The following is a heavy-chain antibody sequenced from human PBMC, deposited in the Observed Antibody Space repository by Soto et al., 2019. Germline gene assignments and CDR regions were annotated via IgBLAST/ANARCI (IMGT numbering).Heavy chain of an antibody. CDR2: ISGSGGST. J-gene: IGHJ5*02. D-gene: IGHD2-8*01. Sequence: EVQLLESGGGLVQPGGSLRLSCAASGFTFSSYAMSWVRQAPGKGREWVSAISGSGGSTYYADSVKGRFTISSDNSKNTLYLQMNSLRAEDTAVYYCAKRRGGVVYVGSTVSNWFDPWGQGTLVTVSS. CDR3: AKRRGGVVYVGSTVSNWFDP. V-gene: IGHV3-23*01. CDR1: GFTFSSYA.